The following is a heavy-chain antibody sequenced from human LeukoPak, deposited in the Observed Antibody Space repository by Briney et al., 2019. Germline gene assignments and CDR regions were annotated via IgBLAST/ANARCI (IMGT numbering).Heavy chain of an antibody. D-gene: IGHD5-12*01. V-gene: IGHV1-69*04. CDR3: ARDGFDTDMVATSPTFDP. CDR1: RGTFHSYA. J-gene: IGHJ5*02. CDR2: IIPILGIA. Sequence: SVNVSYKDSRGTFHSYAIRGLRQAPGQGLEWMERIIPILGIANYAQKFQGRVTITADKSTSTAYMELSSLRSEDTAVYYCARDGFDTDMVATSPTFDPWGQGTLVTVSS.